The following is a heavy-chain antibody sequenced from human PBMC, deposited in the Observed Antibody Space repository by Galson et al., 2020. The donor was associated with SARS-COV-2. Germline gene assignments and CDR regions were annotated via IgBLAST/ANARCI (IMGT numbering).Heavy chain of an antibody. CDR1: GTSISSGSYS. V-gene: IGHV4-30-2*01. CDR2: ISHSGGT. J-gene: IGHJ3*02. CDR3: ARLHYGEYAPEAFDI. Sequence: SGTLSLTCAVSGTSISSGSYSWNWIRQPPGKGPEWLGYISHSGGTYYNPSLKSRVTISGDRSKNQFSLRLSSVTAADTAVYYCARLHYGEYAPEAFDIWGPGTRVTVAS. D-gene: IGHD4-17*01.